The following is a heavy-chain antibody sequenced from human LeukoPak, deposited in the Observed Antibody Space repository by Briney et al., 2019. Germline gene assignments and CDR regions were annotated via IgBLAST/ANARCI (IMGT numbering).Heavy chain of an antibody. D-gene: IGHD3-10*01. CDR2: INSDGSST. Sequence: GGSLRLSCAASGFTFSSYWMHWVRQAPGKGLVWVSRINSDGSSTSYADSVKGRFTISRDNAKNTLYLQMNSLKAEDTAVYYCAKDLRMGGSGSYYPDYWGQGTLVTVSS. V-gene: IGHV3-74*01. CDR3: AKDLRMGGSGSYYPDY. J-gene: IGHJ4*02. CDR1: GFTFSSYW.